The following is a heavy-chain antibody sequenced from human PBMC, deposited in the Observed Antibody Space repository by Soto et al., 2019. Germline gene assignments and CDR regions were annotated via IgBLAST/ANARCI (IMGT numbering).Heavy chain of an antibody. CDR3: AREGXERIQLWLDYYYYGMDV. CDR2: TYYRSKWYN. D-gene: IGHD5-18*01. Sequence: SQTLSLTCAISGDSVSSNSAAWNWIRQSPSRGLEWLGRTYYRSKWYNDYAVSVKSRITINPDTSKNQFSLQLNSVTPEDTAVYYCAREGXERIQLWLDYYYYGMDVWGQGTTVTVSS. V-gene: IGHV6-1*01. J-gene: IGHJ6*02. CDR1: GDSVSSNSAA.